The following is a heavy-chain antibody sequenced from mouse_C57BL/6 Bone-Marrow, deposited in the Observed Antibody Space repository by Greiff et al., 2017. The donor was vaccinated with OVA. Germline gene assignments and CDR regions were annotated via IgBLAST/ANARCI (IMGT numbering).Heavy chain of an antibody. V-gene: IGHV1-72*01. CDR1: GYTFTSYW. D-gene: IGHD1-1*01. J-gene: IGHJ4*01. CDR2: IDPNSGGT. CDR3: ARDYYGSSPYAMTT. Sequence: QVQLQQPGAELVKPGASVKLSCKASGYTFTSYWMHWVKQRPGRGLEWIGRIDPNSGGTKYNEKFKSKATLTVDKPSSTAYMQLSSLTSEDSAVYYWARDYYGSSPYAMTTGVKEPQSPSPQ.